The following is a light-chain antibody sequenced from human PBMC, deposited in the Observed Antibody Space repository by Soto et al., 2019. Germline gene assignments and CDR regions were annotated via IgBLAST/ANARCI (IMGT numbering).Light chain of an antibody. CDR3: QRYGRSPPIT. CDR1: QYVGTR. Sequence: EIVLTQSPATLSSSPGATATLSCRASQYVGTRLAWYQHKPGQAPRLLIYGASSRATGIPDRFSGRGSGTDFTLTISRLEPEDFAVYYCQRYGRSPPITFGQGTRLEIK. V-gene: IGKV3-20*01. J-gene: IGKJ5*01. CDR2: GAS.